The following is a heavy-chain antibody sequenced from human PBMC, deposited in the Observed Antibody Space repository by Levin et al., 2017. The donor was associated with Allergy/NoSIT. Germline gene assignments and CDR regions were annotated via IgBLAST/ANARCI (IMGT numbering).Heavy chain of an antibody. V-gene: IGHV3-21*01. D-gene: IGHD6-19*01. Sequence: GGSLRLSCAASGFTFSSYSMTWVRQAPGKGLEWVSSLSSNSRYIYYADSVKGRFTLSRDNAKNSLYLQMNSLRAEDTAVYYCARVGDRSGWDYYFDYWGQGTLVTVSS. CDR2: LSSNSRYI. J-gene: IGHJ4*02. CDR3: ARVGDRSGWDYYFDY. CDR1: GFTFSSYS.